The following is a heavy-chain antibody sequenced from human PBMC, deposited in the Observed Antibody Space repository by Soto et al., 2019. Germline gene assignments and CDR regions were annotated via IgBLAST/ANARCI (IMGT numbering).Heavy chain of an antibody. CDR2: ISGSGSTI. CDR1: GFTFSSYA. D-gene: IGHD3-22*01. V-gene: IGHV3-23*01. CDR3: AKVFYYYDSSGYYYFDY. Sequence: PGGSLRLSCAASGFTFSSYAVSWVRQAPGKGPEWISSISGSGSTIYYADSVKGRFTISRDNSKNTLYLQMSSLRAEDTAVYYCAKVFYYYDSSGYYYFDYWGQGHLVTV. J-gene: IGHJ4*02.